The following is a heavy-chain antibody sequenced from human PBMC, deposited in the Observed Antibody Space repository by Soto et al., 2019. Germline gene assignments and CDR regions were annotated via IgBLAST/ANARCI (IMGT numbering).Heavy chain of an antibody. CDR1: GYTFTSYG. J-gene: IGHJ4*02. D-gene: IGHD6-19*01. Sequence: ASVKVSCKASGYTFTSYGISWVRQAPGQGLEWMGWISAYNGNTNYSQKFQGRVTITRDTSASTAYMELSSLRSEDTAVYYCAREVAGIEWGQGTLVTGSS. CDR2: ISAYNGNT. V-gene: IGHV1-18*01. CDR3: AREVAGIE.